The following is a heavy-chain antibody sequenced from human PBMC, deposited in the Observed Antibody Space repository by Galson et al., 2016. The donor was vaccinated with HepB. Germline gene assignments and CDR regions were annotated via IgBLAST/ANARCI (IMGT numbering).Heavy chain of an antibody. Sequence: SVKVSCKASGGSFSSYGITWVRQAPGQGLEWMGGTIPIFGTANSAQKFQGRVTITADESTSTAYMELSSLRSEDTAVYYCARDPNYYGSGTYHTWGQGTLLTVSS. CDR3: ARDPNYYGSGTYHT. V-gene: IGHV1-69*13. CDR2: TIPIFGTA. CDR1: GGSFSSYG. J-gene: IGHJ5*02. D-gene: IGHD3-10*01.